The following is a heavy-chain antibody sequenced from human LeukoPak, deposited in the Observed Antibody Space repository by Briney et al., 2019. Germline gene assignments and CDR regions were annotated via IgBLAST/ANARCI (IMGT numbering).Heavy chain of an antibody. Sequence: PSETLSLTCTVSGGSISSYYWSWIRQPPGKGLEWIGYIYYSGSTNYNPSLKSRVTISADTSKNQFSLRLSSVTAADTAVYYCVRVDNGGNYFDYWGQGTLVTVSS. CDR2: IYYSGST. V-gene: IGHV4-59*08. J-gene: IGHJ4*02. CDR1: GGSISSYY. CDR3: VRVDNGGNYFDY. D-gene: IGHD4-23*01.